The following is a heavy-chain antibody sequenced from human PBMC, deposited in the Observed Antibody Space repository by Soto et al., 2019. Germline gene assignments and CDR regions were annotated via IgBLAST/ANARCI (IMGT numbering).Heavy chain of an antibody. CDR1: GYSLASYW. CDR3: ARGRRITIFGVVKTSWFDP. J-gene: IGHJ5*02. V-gene: IGHV5-10-1*01. Sequence: TISRERCGYSLASYWVTWVRQMTRNVPEWMGRIDPSDSYTNYSPSFQGHVTISADKSISTAYLQWSSLKASDTAMYYCARGRRITIFGVVKTSWFDPWGQGTLVTVS. CDR2: IDPSDSYT. D-gene: IGHD3-3*01.